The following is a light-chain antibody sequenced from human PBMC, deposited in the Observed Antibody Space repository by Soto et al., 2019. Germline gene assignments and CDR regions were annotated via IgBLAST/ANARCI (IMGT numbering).Light chain of an antibody. CDR3: SSYTSSSTLGV. J-gene: IGLJ1*01. Sequence: QSALTQPASGSGSPGQSITISCTGTSSDVGGYNYVSWYQQHPGKAPKLMIYDVSNRPSGVSNRFSGSKSGTTASLTISGLQAEDEADYYCSSYTSSSTLGVFGTGTKLTVL. V-gene: IGLV2-14*01. CDR2: DVS. CDR1: SSDVGGYNY.